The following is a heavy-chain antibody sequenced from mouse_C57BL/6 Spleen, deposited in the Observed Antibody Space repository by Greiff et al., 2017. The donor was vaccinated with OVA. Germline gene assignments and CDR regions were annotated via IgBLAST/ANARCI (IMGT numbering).Heavy chain of an antibody. V-gene: IGHV1-26*01. Sequence: EVQLQQSGPELVKPGASVKISCKASGYTFTDYYMNWVKPSHGKSLEWIGDINPNNGGTSYNQQFKGKATLTVDKSSSTAYMELRSLTSEDSAVDYCALYYYGSGGFAYWGQGTLVTVSA. CDR2: INPNNGGT. D-gene: IGHD1-1*01. CDR3: ALYYYGSGGFAY. CDR1: GYTFTDYY. J-gene: IGHJ3*01.